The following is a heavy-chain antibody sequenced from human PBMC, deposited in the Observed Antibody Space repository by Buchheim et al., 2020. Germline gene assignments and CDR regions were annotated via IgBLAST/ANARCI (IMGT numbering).Heavy chain of an antibody. J-gene: IGHJ3*02. V-gene: IGHV3-30*18. D-gene: IGHD7-27*01. CDR3: AKAGYGTGYAFDI. Sequence: QVQLVESGGGVVQPGRSLRLSCAASGFTFSSYGMHWVRQAPGKGLEWVAVISYDGSNKYYADSVKGRFTISRDNSKNTLYLQMNSLRAEDTAVYYCAKAGYGTGYAFDIWGQGT. CDR1: GFTFSSYG. CDR2: ISYDGSNK.